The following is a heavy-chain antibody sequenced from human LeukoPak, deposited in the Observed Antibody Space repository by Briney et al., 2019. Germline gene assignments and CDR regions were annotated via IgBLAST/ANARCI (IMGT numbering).Heavy chain of an antibody. CDR2: ISAYNGNT. Sequence: ASVKVSCKASGYTFTSYGISWVRQAPGQGLEWMGWISAYNGNTNYAQKLQGRVTMTTDTSTSTAYMELRSLRSDDTAVYYCARPGPYYYDSSGYYSLWGQGTLVTVSS. V-gene: IGHV1-18*01. CDR3: ARPGPYYYDSSGYYSL. J-gene: IGHJ4*02. D-gene: IGHD3-22*01. CDR1: GYTFTSYG.